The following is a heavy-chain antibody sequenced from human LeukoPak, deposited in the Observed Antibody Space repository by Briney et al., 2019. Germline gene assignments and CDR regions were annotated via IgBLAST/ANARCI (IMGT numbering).Heavy chain of an antibody. CDR2: MNPNSGNT. J-gene: IGHJ4*02. V-gene: IGHV1-8*01. CDR3: AIDFWSGTKTDY. CDR1: GYTFTSYD. D-gene: IGHD3-3*01. Sequence: EASVTVSCKASGYTFTSYDINWVRPATGQGLEWMGWMNPNSGNTGYAQKFQGRVTMTRNTSISTAYMELSSLRSEDTAVYYCAIDFWSGTKTDYWGQGTLVTVSS.